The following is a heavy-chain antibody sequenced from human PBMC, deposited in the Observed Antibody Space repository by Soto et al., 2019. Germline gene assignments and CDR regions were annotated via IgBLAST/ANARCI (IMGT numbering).Heavy chain of an antibody. CDR1: GGSISSGGYY. V-gene: IGHV4-31*03. D-gene: IGHD2-15*01. CDR2: IYYSGST. Sequence: QVQLQESGPGLVKPSQTLSLTCTVSGGSISSGGYYWSWIRQHPGKGLEWIGYIYYSGSTYYNPALQSRGTXXVXTXXNQFSLKLSSVTAADTAVYYCARAVVVAATHWFDPWGQGTLVTVSS. CDR3: ARAVVVAATHWFDP. J-gene: IGHJ5*02.